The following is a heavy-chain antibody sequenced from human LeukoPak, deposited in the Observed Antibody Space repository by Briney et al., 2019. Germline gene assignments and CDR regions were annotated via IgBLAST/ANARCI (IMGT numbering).Heavy chain of an antibody. CDR2: IYYSGST. CDR1: GASFSNDY. D-gene: IGHD1-14*01. V-gene: IGHV4-59*13. J-gene: IGHJ4*02. Sequence: SETLSLTCTVSGASFSNDYWSWIRQPPGKGLEWIGYIYYSGSTYYNPSLQSRLTLSVDTSKNQLSLKLSSVTAADTAVFYCARRARGNRAYYFDYWGQGTLVTVSS. CDR3: ARRARGNRAYYFDY.